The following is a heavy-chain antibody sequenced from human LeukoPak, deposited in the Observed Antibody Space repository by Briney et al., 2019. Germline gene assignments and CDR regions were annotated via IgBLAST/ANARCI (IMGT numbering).Heavy chain of an antibody. Sequence: GGSLRLSCAASGFTFSSYGMSWVRQAPGKRLDCVSAISGSGGSTYYADSVKARFTISRDNSKNTLYLEVISLAAEDTAVYYCAKDDAWLRFGEWSQGTLVTVSS. CDR1: GFTFSSYG. V-gene: IGHV3-23*01. CDR3: AKDDAWLRFGE. J-gene: IGHJ4*02. CDR2: ISGSGGST. D-gene: IGHD5-12*01.